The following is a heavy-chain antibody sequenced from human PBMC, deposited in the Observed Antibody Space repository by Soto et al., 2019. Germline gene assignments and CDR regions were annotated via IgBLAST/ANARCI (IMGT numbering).Heavy chain of an antibody. J-gene: IGHJ4*02. Sequence: EVQLLESGGGLVQPGGSLRLSCAASGFTFSSYAMSWVRQAPGKGLEWVSAISGSGGSTYYADSVKGRFTISRDNSKNTLYLQRNSLRAEDTAVYYCAKGNDYSNYYDYWGQGTLVTVSS. V-gene: IGHV3-23*01. CDR3: AKGNDYSNYYDY. CDR2: ISGSGGST. CDR1: GFTFSSYA. D-gene: IGHD4-4*01.